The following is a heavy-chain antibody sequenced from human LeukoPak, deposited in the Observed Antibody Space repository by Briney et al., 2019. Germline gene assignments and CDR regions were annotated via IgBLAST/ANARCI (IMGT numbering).Heavy chain of an antibody. CDR3: AKEGSSWNVDY. D-gene: IGHD6-13*01. CDR2: MSGTGGRT. CDR1: GFAFDTYA. J-gene: IGHJ4*02. V-gene: IGHV3-23*01. Sequence: GGALRLSCAASGFAFDTYAMTWGRQAPGEGGEGGSTMSGTGGRTFYGVSVKGRFTISRDRSKNTVYLQMNSLRPEDTAIYYCAKEGSSWNVDYWGQGTLVTVSS.